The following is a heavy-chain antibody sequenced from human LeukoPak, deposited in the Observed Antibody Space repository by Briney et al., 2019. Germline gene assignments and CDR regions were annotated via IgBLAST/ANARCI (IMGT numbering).Heavy chain of an antibody. Sequence: PSQTLSLTCTVSGGSISSGGYYWSWIRQPLGTGLEWLGYIYHSGSTYYNPSLKSRVTISVDRSKNQFSLKLSSVTAADTAVYYCAKDHESDGYPCLDHWGLGTLVTVSS. J-gene: IGHJ4*02. CDR1: GGSISSGGYY. D-gene: IGHD3-22*01. CDR3: AKDHESDGYPCLDH. CDR2: IYHSGST. V-gene: IGHV4-30-2*01.